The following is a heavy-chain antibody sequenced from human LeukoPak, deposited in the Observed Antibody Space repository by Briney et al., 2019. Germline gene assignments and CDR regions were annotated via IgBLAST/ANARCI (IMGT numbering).Heavy chain of an antibody. D-gene: IGHD6-25*01. CDR1: GFTFSSYD. CDR2: IGTAGDT. V-gene: IGHV3-13*01. CDR3: ARSSALALSPVAFDI. Sequence: GGSPRLSCAASGFTFSSYDMHWVRQATGKGLEWVSAIGTAGDTYYPGSVKGRFPISGENAKNSLYLQMNSLRAGDTAVYYCARSSALALSPVAFDIWGQGTMVTVSS. J-gene: IGHJ3*02.